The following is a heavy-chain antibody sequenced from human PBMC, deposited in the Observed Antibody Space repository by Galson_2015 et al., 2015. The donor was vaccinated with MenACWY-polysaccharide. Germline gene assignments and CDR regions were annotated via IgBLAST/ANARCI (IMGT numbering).Heavy chain of an antibody. D-gene: IGHD3-10*01. Sequence: LSLTCTVSGGSLRTDGYFWGWIRQPPGKGLEWIGNINSIGTTYYNPSLQSRVAISKDSSTRQFSLRLSAVTAADTGLYYCARLRYFGGLGSFADYWGRGTLVTVTS. J-gene: IGHJ4*02. CDR2: INSIGTT. CDR3: ARLRYFGGLGSFADY. V-gene: IGHV4-39*01. CDR1: GGSLRTDGYF.